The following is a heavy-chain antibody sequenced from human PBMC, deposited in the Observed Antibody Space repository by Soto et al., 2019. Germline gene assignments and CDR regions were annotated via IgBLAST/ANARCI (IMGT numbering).Heavy chain of an antibody. CDR2: IIPIFGTA. J-gene: IGHJ4*02. Sequence: ASVKVSCKASGGTSSSYAISWVRQAPGQGLEWMGGIIPIFGTANYAQKFQGRVTITADESTSTAYMELSSLRSEDTAVYYCARAKVVPHKNRPQYPFDYWGQGTLVTVSS. D-gene: IGHD4-4*01. V-gene: IGHV1-69*13. CDR1: GGTSSSYA. CDR3: ARAKVVPHKNRPQYPFDY.